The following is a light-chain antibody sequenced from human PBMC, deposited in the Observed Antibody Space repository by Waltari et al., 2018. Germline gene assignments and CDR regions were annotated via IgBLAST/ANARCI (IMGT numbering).Light chain of an antibody. CDR1: QSISSF. J-gene: IGKJ3*01. CDR3: QHRSNWPPEFT. V-gene: IGKV3-11*01. Sequence: EIVLTQSPATLSLSPGERATLSCRASQSISSFLAWYQQKPGQAPRLLIYDASNRATGIQARFGGSGSETDFTLTISSLEPEDFAVYYCQHRSNWPPEFTFGPGTKVYIK. CDR2: DAS.